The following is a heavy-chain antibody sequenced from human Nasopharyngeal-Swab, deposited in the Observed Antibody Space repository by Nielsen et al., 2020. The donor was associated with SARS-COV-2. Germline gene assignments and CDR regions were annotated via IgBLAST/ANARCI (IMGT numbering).Heavy chain of an antibody. CDR1: GYSISSGYY. D-gene: IGHD3-3*01. V-gene: IGHV4-38-2*01. J-gene: IGHJ4*02. CDR2: IYHSGST. Sequence: ESLKISCAVSGYSISSGYYWGWIRQPPGKGLEWIGSIYHSGSTYYNPSLKSRVTISVDTSKNQFSLKLSSVTAADTAVYYCARRYGDFWSGHYFDYWGQGTLVTVSS. CDR3: ARRYGDFWSGHYFDY.